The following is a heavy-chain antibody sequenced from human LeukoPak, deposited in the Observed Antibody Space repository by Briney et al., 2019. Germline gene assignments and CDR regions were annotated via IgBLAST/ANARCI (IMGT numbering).Heavy chain of an antibody. CDR3: AKEAGYSDAFDI. J-gene: IGHJ3*02. D-gene: IGHD3-9*01. CDR1: GFTFSNYA. Sequence: GGTLRLSCAASGFTFSNYAMSWVRQAPGKGLEWVSVISGSGGSTYYADSVKGRFTISRGNSKSTLYLQMNSLRAEDTAVYYCAKEAGYSDAFDIWGQGTMVTVSS. CDR2: ISGSGGST. V-gene: IGHV3-23*01.